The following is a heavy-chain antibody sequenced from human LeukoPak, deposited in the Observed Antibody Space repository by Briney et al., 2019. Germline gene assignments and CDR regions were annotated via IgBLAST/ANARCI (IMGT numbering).Heavy chain of an antibody. J-gene: IGHJ4*02. D-gene: IGHD7-27*01. Sequence: GGSPRLSCVGSGFTFSSDWMSWVRQAPGKGLEWVANIKQDGSERYYVDSVKGRFTISRDNAKNSLYLQMNSLRAEDTAVYYCASDGGWGKLYSWGQGTLVTVSS. CDR1: GFTFSSDW. CDR3: ASDGGWGKLYS. V-gene: IGHV3-7*01. CDR2: IKQDGSER.